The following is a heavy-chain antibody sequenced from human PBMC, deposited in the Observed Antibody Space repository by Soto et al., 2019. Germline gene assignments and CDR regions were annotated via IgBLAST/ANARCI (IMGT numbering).Heavy chain of an antibody. CDR3: ARDGMTTVTTGWFDP. Sequence: ASVKVSCKASGYTFTSYGISWVRQAPGQGLEWMGWISAYNGNTNYAQKLQGRVTMTTDTSTSTAYMELRSLRSDDTAVYYCARDGMTTVTTGWFDPWGQGTLVTVSS. J-gene: IGHJ5*02. V-gene: IGHV1-18*01. CDR1: GYTFTSYG. D-gene: IGHD4-4*01. CDR2: ISAYNGNT.